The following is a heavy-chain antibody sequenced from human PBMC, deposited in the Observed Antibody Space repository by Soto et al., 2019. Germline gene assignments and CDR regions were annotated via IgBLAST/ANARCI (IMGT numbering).Heavy chain of an antibody. V-gene: IGHV4-31*01. J-gene: IGHJ4*02. D-gene: IGHD1-26*01. CDR1: GGSISSGGYY. Sequence: QVQLQESGPGLVKPSQTLSLTCTVSGGSISSGGYYWSWIRQHPGKGLEWIGYIYYSGSTYYNPSLKSPFTISVDTSKNQFPLKLSSVTAADTAVYYCARGSEVGAPLFDYWGQGTLVTVSS. CDR2: IYYSGST. CDR3: ARGSEVGAPLFDY.